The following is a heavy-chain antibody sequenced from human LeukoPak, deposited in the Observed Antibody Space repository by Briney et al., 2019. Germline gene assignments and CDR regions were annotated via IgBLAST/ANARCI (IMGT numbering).Heavy chain of an antibody. V-gene: IGHV1-2*02. J-gene: IGHJ4*02. Sequence: GASVKVSCKTSGYTFTDSYMHWVRQAPGQGLEWMGWINPNGGDTNYAQKFQGRVTMTRDTSISTAYMELSWLTSDDTAVYHCSTLKETDYWGQGTLVTVSS. CDR1: GYTFTDSY. CDR2: INPNGGDT. CDR3: STLKETDY.